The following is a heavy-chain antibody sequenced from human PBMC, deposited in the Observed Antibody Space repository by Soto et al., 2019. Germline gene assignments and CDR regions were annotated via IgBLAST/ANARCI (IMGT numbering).Heavy chain of an antibody. CDR1: GCSISSSSYY. Sequence: XETLSLTCTVAGCSISSSSYYWGWIRQPPGKGLEWIGSIYYSGSTYYNPSLKSRVTISVDTSKNQFSLKLSSVTAADTAVYYCARSGITMVRGVIIRSWFDHWGQGTLVTVSS. J-gene: IGHJ5*02. CDR3: ARSGITMVRGVIIRSWFDH. V-gene: IGHV4-39*01. CDR2: IYYSGST. D-gene: IGHD3-10*01.